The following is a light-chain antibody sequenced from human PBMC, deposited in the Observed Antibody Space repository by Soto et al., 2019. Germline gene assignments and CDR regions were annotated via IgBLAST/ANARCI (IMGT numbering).Light chain of an antibody. CDR2: WAS. CDR1: QSVLYSSNNENY. V-gene: IGKV4-1*01. Sequence: EIVMTQSPDSLAVSLGERATINCKSSQSVLYSSNNENYLAWYQQKPGQSPKLLIHWASTRKSGVPDRFSGSGSGTDFTLTISSRQAEDVAVYFCQKYYSTPYNFGQGTKLEIK. J-gene: IGKJ2*01. CDR3: QKYYSTPYN.